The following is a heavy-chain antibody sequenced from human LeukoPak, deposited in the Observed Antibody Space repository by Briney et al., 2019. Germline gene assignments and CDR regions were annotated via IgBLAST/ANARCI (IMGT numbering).Heavy chain of an antibody. D-gene: IGHD3-3*01. CDR1: GGSFSGYY. Sequence: SETLSLTCAVYGGSFSGYYWSWIRQPPGKGLEWIGEINHSGSTNYNPSLKSRVTISVDTSKNQFSLKLSSVTAADTAVYYCARGRSHHDFWSGSLRFDYWGQGTLVTVSS. V-gene: IGHV4-34*01. J-gene: IGHJ4*02. CDR2: INHSGST. CDR3: ARGRSHHDFWSGSLRFDY.